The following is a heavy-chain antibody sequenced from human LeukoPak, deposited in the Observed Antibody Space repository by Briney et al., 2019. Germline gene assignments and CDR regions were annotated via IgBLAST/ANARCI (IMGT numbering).Heavy chain of an antibody. D-gene: IGHD3-22*01. J-gene: IGHJ3*02. Sequence: GGSLRLSCAASGFTVSSNYMSWVRQAPGKGLEWVSVIYSGGNTYYTDSAKGRFTISRVNSKNTLYLQMNSLRAEDTAVYYCARDSTLYYYDSSGYANDAFDIWGQGTLVTVSS. V-gene: IGHV3-53*01. CDR2: IYSGGNT. CDR1: GFTVSSNY. CDR3: ARDSTLYYYDSSGYANDAFDI.